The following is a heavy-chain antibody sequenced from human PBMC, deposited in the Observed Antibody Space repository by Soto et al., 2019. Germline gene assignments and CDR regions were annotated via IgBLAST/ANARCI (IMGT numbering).Heavy chain of an antibody. CDR3: ARRLDDRADEGFDV. V-gene: IGHV1-69*18. Sequence: QVHLVQSGAEVRKPGSSVKVSCKTSGGTFSTYTIYWVRQAPGQGLEWMGRIIPLFGTTRYAKNFQDRVTITAEESTRPTYMELSSLRAEDTALYYCARRLDDRADEGFDVWGEGTAVTVSA. D-gene: IGHD3-16*01. J-gene: IGHJ3*01. CDR2: IIPLFGTT. CDR1: GGTFSTYT.